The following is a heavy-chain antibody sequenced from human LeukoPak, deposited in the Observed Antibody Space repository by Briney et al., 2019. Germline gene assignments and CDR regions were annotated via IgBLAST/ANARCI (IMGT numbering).Heavy chain of an antibody. CDR2: ISYDGSNK. J-gene: IGHJ4*02. D-gene: IGHD6-19*01. CDR3: AKMYSSGSDY. CDR1: GFTFSSYG. Sequence: GRSLRLSCAASGFTFSSYGMHWVRQAPGKGLEWVAVISYDGSNKYYADPVKGRFTISRDSSKNTLYLQMNSLGAEDTAVYYCAKMYSSGSDYWGQGTLVTVSS. V-gene: IGHV3-30*18.